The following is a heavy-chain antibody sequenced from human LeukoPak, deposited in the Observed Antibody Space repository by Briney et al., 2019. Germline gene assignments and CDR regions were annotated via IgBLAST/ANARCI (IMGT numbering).Heavy chain of an antibody. Sequence: ASVKVSCRVSGYTLTELSMHWVRQAPGKGLEWMGGFDPEDGETIYAQKFQGRVIMTEDTSTDTAYMELSSLRSEDTAVYYCARFMAAAGTYYYYMDVWGKGTTVTVSS. V-gene: IGHV1-24*01. CDR1: GYTLTELS. CDR2: FDPEDGET. D-gene: IGHD6-13*01. J-gene: IGHJ6*03. CDR3: ARFMAAAGTYYYYMDV.